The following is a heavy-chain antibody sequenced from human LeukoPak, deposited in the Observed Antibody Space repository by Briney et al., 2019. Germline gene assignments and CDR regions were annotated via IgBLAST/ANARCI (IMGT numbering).Heavy chain of an antibody. Sequence: GGSLRLSCAASGFTFSDYYMSWIRQAPGKGLEWVSAISGSGGSTYYADSVKGRFTISRDNSKNTLYLQMNSLRAEDTAVYYCAKMAPGYSSGWYVGYWGQGTLVTVSS. V-gene: IGHV3-23*01. D-gene: IGHD6-19*01. CDR3: AKMAPGYSSGWYVGY. CDR1: GFTFSDYY. J-gene: IGHJ4*02. CDR2: ISGSGGST.